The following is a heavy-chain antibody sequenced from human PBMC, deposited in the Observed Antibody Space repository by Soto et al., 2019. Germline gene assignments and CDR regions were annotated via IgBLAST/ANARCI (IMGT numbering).Heavy chain of an antibody. Sequence: QNQLLQSGAEARKPGASVKVSCTASGYTFSSYYITWVRQAPGQGPEWMGWIDSYNGNTNYAREFQGKPPMTRDTSTITAYMEQRRLKSDYTPIYSGATSTHVCFSAMDVWGQGTTVTVSS. J-gene: IGHJ6*02. CDR1: GYTFSSYY. CDR2: IDSYNGNT. V-gene: IGHV1-18*01. CDR3: ATSTHVCFSAMDV. D-gene: IGHD2-8*01.